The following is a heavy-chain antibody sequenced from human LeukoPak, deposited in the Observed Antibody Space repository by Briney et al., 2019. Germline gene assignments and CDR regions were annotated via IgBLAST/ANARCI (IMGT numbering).Heavy chain of an antibody. V-gene: IGHV3-21*01. CDR3: ARDKIPSAGTPRGFDP. Sequence: GGSLRLSCAASGFTFSSYEMNWVRQAPGKGLEWVSSISSTSSYIYYAASVKGRFTISRDNAKSSLYLQMNSLRAEDTAVYYCARDKIPSAGTPRGFDPWGQGTLVTVSS. CDR2: ISSTSSYI. J-gene: IGHJ5*02. CDR1: GFTFSSYE. D-gene: IGHD6-13*01.